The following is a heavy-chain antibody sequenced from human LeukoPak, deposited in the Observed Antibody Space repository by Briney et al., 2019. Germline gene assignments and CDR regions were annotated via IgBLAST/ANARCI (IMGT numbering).Heavy chain of an antibody. Sequence: GGSLRLSCAASGFTFSSYSMNWVRQAPGKGLEWVSSISSSSSYIYYADSVKGRFTISRDNAKNSLYLQMNSLRAEDTAVYYCARDYYDSSGYYPHNWFDPWGQGTLVTVSS. CDR1: GFTFSSYS. CDR2: ISSSSSYI. D-gene: IGHD3-22*01. V-gene: IGHV3-21*01. CDR3: ARDYYDSSGYYPHNWFDP. J-gene: IGHJ5*02.